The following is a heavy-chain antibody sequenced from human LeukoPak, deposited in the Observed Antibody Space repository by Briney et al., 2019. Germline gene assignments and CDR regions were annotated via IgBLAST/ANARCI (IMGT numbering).Heavy chain of an antibody. Sequence: GGSLRLSCAASGFTFRNDHMYWVRQAPGKELEYVSAISSNGGSTYYANSVEGRFTISRDNSKNTLYLQMGSLRAGDMAMYYCARGASGTAFWGQGTLVTVSS. CDR2: ISSNGGST. V-gene: IGHV3-64*01. D-gene: IGHD5-18*01. CDR1: GFTFRNDH. J-gene: IGHJ4*02. CDR3: ARGASGTAF.